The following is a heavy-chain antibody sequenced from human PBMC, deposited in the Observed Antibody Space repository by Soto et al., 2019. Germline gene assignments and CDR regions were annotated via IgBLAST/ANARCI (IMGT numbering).Heavy chain of an antibody. CDR1: GGSISSSSYY. V-gene: IGHV4-39*01. CDR3: AIRGGVAAAIWGY. J-gene: IGHJ4*02. CDR2: IYYSGST. Sequence: QLQLQESGPGLVKPSETLSLTCTVSGGSISSSSYYWGWIRQPPGKGLEWIGSIYYSGSTYYNPSLNSRVTISVDTSNNQFSLKLSSVTAADTAVYYCAIRGGVAAAIWGYWGQGTLVTVSS. D-gene: IGHD6-13*01.